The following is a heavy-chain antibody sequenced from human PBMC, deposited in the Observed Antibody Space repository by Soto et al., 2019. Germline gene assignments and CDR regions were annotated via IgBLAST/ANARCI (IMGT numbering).Heavy chain of an antibody. D-gene: IGHD3-22*01. CDR2: IYYSGST. V-gene: IGHV4-59*01. Sequence: SETLSLTCTVSGGSISSYYWSWIRQPPGKGLEWIGYIYYSGSTNYNPSLKSRVTISVDTSKNQFSLKLSFVTAADTAVYYCARVSSDYYDSSGYYDWFDPWGQGTLVTVSS. CDR1: GGSISSYY. J-gene: IGHJ5*02. CDR3: ARVSSDYYDSSGYYDWFDP.